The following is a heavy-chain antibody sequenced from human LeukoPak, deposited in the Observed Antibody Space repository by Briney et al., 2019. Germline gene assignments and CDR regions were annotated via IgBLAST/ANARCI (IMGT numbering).Heavy chain of an antibody. Sequence: GGSLRLSCAASGFTFSTYAMSWVRQAPGNGLEWVSAISDSGGLTFYADSVEGRFIISRDNSKNTLYLQMNSLRAEDTALYYCAKHTLLSGYSHGFDYWGQGTLVTVSS. D-gene: IGHD5-18*01. CDR3: AKHTLLSGYSHGFDY. CDR2: ISDSGGLT. CDR1: GFTFSTYA. J-gene: IGHJ4*02. V-gene: IGHV3-23*01.